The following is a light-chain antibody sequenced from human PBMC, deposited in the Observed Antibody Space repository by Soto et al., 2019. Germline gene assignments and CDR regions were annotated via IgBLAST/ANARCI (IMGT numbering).Light chain of an antibody. CDR3: QQADTFPIT. J-gene: IGKJ5*01. CDR2: AAS. Sequence: DIQMTQSPSSVSASVGDRVSSSCQASQGISRSLAWYQQKSGKAPKFLIYAASSLQSGVPSRFSGSGFGTDFTLTISSLQPEDSAIYYCQQADTFPITFGQGTRLEIK. CDR1: QGISRS. V-gene: IGKV1D-12*01.